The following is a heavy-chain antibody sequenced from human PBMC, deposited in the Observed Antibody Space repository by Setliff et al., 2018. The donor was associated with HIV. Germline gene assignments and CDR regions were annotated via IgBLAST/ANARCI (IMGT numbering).Heavy chain of an antibody. Sequence: AVKVSCKASGGTFSSFAISWVRQAPGQGLEWLGRIIPIFGTPNYAQTFQGRVTITADKSTSTAYMELSSLRSEDTAVYYCARWREDRRELDYWGQGTLVTVPS. CDR1: GGTFSSFA. J-gene: IGHJ4*02. V-gene: IGHV1-69*06. CDR3: ARWREDRRELDY. CDR2: IIPIFGTP. D-gene: IGHD1-1*01.